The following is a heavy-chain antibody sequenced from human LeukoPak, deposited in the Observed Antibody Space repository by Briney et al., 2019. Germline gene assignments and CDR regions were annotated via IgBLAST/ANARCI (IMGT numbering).Heavy chain of an antibody. D-gene: IGHD2-21*02. Sequence: SETLSLTCTVSGGSISSYYWSWIRQPPGKGLEWIGYIYYSGSTNYNPSLKSRVTISVDTSKNQFSLKLSSVTAADTAVYYCARGPPYIVVVTPIGFFHYWGQGTLVTVSS. CDR1: GGSISSYY. J-gene: IGHJ4*02. V-gene: IGHV4-59*12. CDR2: IYYSGST. CDR3: ARGPPYIVVVTPIGFFHY.